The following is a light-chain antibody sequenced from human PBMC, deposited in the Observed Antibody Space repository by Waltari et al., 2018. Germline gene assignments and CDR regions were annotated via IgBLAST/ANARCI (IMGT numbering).Light chain of an antibody. CDR3: QSEDSSDMVY. Sequence: SHELTQSPSVSVSPGQTARITCSGDTLPKQYAHWYQQKPGQAPVLIIYKDIERPSGIPERFSASTSGTIVTLTISGVRPEDEADYYCQSEDSSDMVYFGGGTKLTVL. CDR1: TLPKQY. V-gene: IGLV3-25*03. CDR2: KDI. J-gene: IGLJ2*01.